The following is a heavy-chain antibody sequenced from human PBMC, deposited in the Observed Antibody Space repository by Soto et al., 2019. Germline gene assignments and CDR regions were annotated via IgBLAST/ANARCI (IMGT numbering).Heavy chain of an antibody. CDR1: GFTVSSNY. V-gene: IGHV3-66*01. Sequence: GGSLRLSCAASGFTVSSNYMSWVRQAPGKGLEWVSVIYSGGSTYYAESVEGRVTISRKHSKNKLYLQMNILRAEDTAVYYCARDKKHYYDSSGYYYYYYGMDVWGQGTTVTVSS. CDR2: IYSGGST. D-gene: IGHD3-22*01. J-gene: IGHJ6*02. CDR3: ARDKKHYYDSSGYYYYYYGMDV.